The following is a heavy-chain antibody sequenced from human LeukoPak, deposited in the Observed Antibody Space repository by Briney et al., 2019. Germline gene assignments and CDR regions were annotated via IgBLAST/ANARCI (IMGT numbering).Heavy chain of an antibody. V-gene: IGHV4-61*02. D-gene: IGHD5-18*01. Sequence: SQTLSLTCTVSGGSISSGSYYWSWIRQPAGKGLEWIGRIYTSGSTNYNPSLKSRVTISVDTSKNQFSLKLSSVTAADTAVYYCARDTSAMVTVWGQGTLVTVSS. CDR3: ARDTSAMVTV. CDR2: IYTSGST. J-gene: IGHJ4*02. CDR1: GGSISSGSYY.